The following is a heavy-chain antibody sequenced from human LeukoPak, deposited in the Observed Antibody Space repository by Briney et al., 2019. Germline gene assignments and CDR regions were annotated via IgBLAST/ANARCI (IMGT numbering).Heavy chain of an antibody. CDR1: GYTFTGYY. J-gene: IGHJ4*02. CDR3: GTLLSNGPFDY. Sequence: ASVKVSCKASGYTFTGYYMHWVRQAPGQGLEWMGYIYPHSGAKKYAQKFQGRVTMNRDTSLSTAYMELSRLRSDDSAVYYCGTLLSNGPFDYWGQGSLVTVSS. V-gene: IGHV1-2*02. CDR2: IYPHSGAK.